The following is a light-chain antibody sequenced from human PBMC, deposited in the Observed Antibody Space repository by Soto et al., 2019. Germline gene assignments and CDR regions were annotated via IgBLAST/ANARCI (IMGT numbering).Light chain of an antibody. V-gene: IGLV2-14*01. CDR2: EVS. Sequence: QSVLTQPASVSGSPGQSITISCTGTSSDVGGYNYVSWYQQHPGKAPKLMIYEVSSRPSGVSNRFSGSKSGNTASLTVSGLQAEDEADYYCSSYTSSNTSMVFGGGTKVTVL. J-gene: IGLJ2*01. CDR1: SSDVGGYNY. CDR3: SSYTSSNTSMV.